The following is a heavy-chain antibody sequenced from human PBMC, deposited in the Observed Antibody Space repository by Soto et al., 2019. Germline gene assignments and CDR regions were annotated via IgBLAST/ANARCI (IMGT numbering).Heavy chain of an antibody. J-gene: IGHJ4*02. CDR2: ISGSGGST. Sequence: AGGSLRLSCVASGFTFSSYTMSWVRQAPGKGLEWVSSISGSGGSTYDADSVKGRFTISRDNSENTLYLQMNSLRAEDTAVYYCAKGNLYFDYWGQGTLVTVSS. V-gene: IGHV3-23*01. CDR1: GFTFSSYT. CDR3: AKGNLYFDY.